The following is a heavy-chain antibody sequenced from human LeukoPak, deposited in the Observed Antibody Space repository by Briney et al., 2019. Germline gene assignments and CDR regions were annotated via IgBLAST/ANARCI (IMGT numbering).Heavy chain of an antibody. CDR2: IIPIFGTA. D-gene: IGHD3-22*01. V-gene: IGHV1-69*13. J-gene: IGHJ4*02. CDR1: GGTFSSYA. Sequence: ASVKVSCKASGGTFSSYAISWVRQAPGQGLEWMGGIIPIFGTANYAQKFQGRVTITADESTSTAYMELSGLRSEDTAVYYCARGTYYYDSSGYYFSYWGQGTLVTVSS. CDR3: ARGTYYYDSSGYYFSY.